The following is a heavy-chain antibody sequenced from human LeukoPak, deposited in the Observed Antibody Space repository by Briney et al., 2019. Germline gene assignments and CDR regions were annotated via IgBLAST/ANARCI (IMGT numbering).Heavy chain of an antibody. J-gene: IGHJ4*02. V-gene: IGHV4-39*07. CDR1: GGSFSSSDYY. CDR2: IYYSGNT. CDR3: VRVVLGYCSGGSCYPGGYLDY. Sequence: SETLSLTCTVSGGSFSSSDYYWGWIRQPPGKGLECIGSIYYSGNTHYNPSLKSRVTLSVDTSKNQFSLKLTSATAADTAMYYCVRVVLGYCSGGSCYPGGYLDYWGQGALVTVSS. D-gene: IGHD2-15*01.